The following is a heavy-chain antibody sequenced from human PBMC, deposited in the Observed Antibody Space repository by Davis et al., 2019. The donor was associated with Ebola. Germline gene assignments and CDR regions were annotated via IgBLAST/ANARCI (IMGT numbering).Heavy chain of an antibody. Sequence: GESLKISCAASGFTFSSYWMSWVRQAPGKGLEWVGRIRSKANSYATAYAASVKGRFTISRDDSKNTAYLQMNSLRAEDTAVYYCTYTVTYVDYWGQGTLVTVSS. CDR1: GFTFSSYW. J-gene: IGHJ4*02. D-gene: IGHD4-17*01. CDR2: IRSKANSYAT. V-gene: IGHV3-73*01. CDR3: TYTVTYVDY.